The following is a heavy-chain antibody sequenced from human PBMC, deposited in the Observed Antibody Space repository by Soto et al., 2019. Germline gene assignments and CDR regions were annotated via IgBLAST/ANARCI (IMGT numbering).Heavy chain of an antibody. J-gene: IGHJ4*02. CDR2: IYYSGST. CDR1: GGSISSYY. D-gene: IGHD3-10*01. Sequence: PSETLSLTCTVSGGSISSYYWSWIRQPPGKGLEWIGYIYYSGSTNYNPSLKSRVTISVDTSKNQFSLKLSSVTAADTAVYYCARHYGSGSLIDYWGQGTLVTVSS. V-gene: IGHV4-59*08. CDR3: ARHYGSGSLIDY.